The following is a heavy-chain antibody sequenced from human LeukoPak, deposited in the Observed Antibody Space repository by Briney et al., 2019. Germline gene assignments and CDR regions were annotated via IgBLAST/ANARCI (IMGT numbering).Heavy chain of an antibody. J-gene: IGHJ5*02. V-gene: IGHV4-39*07. Sequence: SEPLSPTCTVSGGSISSSSYYWGWIRQPPGKGLEWIGSIYYSGSTYYNPSLKSRVTISVDTSKNQFSLKLSSVTAADTAVYYCARDPVYSNYEGNGFDPWGQGTLVTVSS. D-gene: IGHD4-11*01. CDR2: IYYSGST. CDR1: GGSISSSSYY. CDR3: ARDPVYSNYEGNGFDP.